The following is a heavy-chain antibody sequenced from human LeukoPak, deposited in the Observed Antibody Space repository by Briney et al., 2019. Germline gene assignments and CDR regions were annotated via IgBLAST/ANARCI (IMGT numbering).Heavy chain of an antibody. V-gene: IGHV3-21*01. J-gene: IGHJ4*02. CDR2: ISSSSSYI. CDR3: ASPYCSGGSCYYFDY. CDR1: GFTFSTYW. Sequence: SGGSLRLSCAASGFTFSTYWMHWVRQAPGKGLEWDSSISSSSSYIYYADSVKGRFTISRDNAKNSLYLQMNSLRAEDTAVYYCASPYCSGGSCYYFDYWGQGTLVTVSS. D-gene: IGHD2-15*01.